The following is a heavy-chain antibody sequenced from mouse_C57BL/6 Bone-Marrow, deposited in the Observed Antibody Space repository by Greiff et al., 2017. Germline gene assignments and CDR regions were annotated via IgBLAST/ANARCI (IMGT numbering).Heavy chain of an antibody. CDR3: ARGDWDDYYAMDY. Sequence: QVHVKQSGAELVKPGASVKMSCKASGYTFTTYPIEWMKQNHGKSLEWIGNFHPYNDDTKYNEKFKGKATLTVEKSSSTVYLELSRLTSDDSAVYYCARGDWDDYYAMDYWGQGTSVTVSS. CDR2: FHPYNDDT. J-gene: IGHJ4*01. V-gene: IGHV1-47*01. D-gene: IGHD4-1*01. CDR1: GYTFTTYP.